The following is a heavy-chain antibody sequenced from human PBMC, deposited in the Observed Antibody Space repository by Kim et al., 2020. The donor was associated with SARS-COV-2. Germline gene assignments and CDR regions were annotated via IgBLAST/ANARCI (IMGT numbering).Heavy chain of an antibody. CDR3: TTVSMR. CDR2: IKSKTDAGTA. V-gene: IGHV3-15*01. CDR1: GIPFSDAW. D-gene: IGHD2-2*01. Sequence: GGSLRLSCAVSGIPFSDAWFNWVRQSPGKGLEWVGRIKSKTDAGTADLAAPVKGRFAISRDDSKNTLYLLMNDVKTDDAAMYYCTTVSMRWGQGTLVTVSS. J-gene: IGHJ4*02.